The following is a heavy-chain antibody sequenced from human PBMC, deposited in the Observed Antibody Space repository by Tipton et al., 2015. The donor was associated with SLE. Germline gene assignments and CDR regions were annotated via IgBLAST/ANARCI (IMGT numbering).Heavy chain of an antibody. Sequence: TLSLTCSVSGASISSYYRSWIRQPPGKGLEWIGYIYYSGSSNYNPSLKSRVTISLDTSKNQFSLRLSSVTAADTAVYYCARHPTYFDYWGQGTLVTVSS. CDR3: ARHPTYFDY. CDR2: IYYSGSS. V-gene: IGHV4-59*08. J-gene: IGHJ4*02. CDR1: GASISSYY.